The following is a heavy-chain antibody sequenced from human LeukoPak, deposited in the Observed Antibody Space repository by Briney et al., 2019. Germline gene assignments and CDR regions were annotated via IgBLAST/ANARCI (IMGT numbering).Heavy chain of an antibody. CDR3: ASGRARYSYVWGDY. CDR2: VNHSGST. V-gene: IGHV4-34*01. CDR1: GFTFSSYS. Sequence: PGGSLRLSCAASGFTFSSYSMNWIRQPPGKGLEWIGEVNHSGSTNYNPSLKSRVTISVDTSKNQFSLNLSSVTAADTAVYYCASGRARYSYVWGDYWGQGTLVTVSS. J-gene: IGHJ4*02. D-gene: IGHD5-18*01.